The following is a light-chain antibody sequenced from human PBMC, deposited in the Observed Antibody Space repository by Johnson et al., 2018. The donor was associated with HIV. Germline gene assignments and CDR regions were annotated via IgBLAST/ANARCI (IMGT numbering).Light chain of an antibody. Sequence: QSVLTQPPSVSAAPGQKVTISCSGSSSNIGNNYVSWYQQLPGTAPKLLIYDNNKRPSGIPDRFSGSKSGTSATLGITGLQTGDEADYYCGTWDSSLSGVFGPWTKVT. J-gene: IGLJ1*01. CDR3: GTWDSSLSGV. V-gene: IGLV1-51*01. CDR1: SSNIGNNY. CDR2: DNN.